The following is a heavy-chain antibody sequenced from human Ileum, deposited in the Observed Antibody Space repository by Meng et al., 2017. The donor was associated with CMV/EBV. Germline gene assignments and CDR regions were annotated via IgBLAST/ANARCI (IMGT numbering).Heavy chain of an antibody. CDR1: GGSIISITYY. Sequence: QLQSQEAGPDLWKPPETRSLTCTAPGGSIISITYYWGWVRQPPGKGLEWIGLMRSSGSSFYSPSLRSRVTMSVDTSKNQFSLKVNSVTAADTAVYYCARDSSGVSGTFDSWGQGTLVTVSS. D-gene: IGHD5/OR15-5a*01. V-gene: IGHV4-39*07. J-gene: IGHJ4*02. CDR3: ARDSSGVSGTFDS. CDR2: MRSSGSS.